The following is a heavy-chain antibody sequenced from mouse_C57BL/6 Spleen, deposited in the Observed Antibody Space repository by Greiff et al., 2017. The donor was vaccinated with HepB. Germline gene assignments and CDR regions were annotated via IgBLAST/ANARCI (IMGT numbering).Heavy chain of an antibody. J-gene: IGHJ1*03. V-gene: IGHV3-1*01. CDR2: ISYSGST. D-gene: IGHD1-1*01. CDR1: GYSITSGYD. Sequence: EVKLQESGPGMVKPSQSLSLTCTVTGYSITSGYDWHWIRHFPGNKLEWMGYISYSGSTNYNPPLKSRISITHDTSKNHFFLKLNSVTTEDTATYYCARESYYCGSSDDWYFDVWGTGTTVTVSS. CDR3: ARESYYCGSSDDWYFDV.